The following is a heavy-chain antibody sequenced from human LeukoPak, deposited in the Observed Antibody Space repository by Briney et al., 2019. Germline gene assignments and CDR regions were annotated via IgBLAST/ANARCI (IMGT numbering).Heavy chain of an antibody. V-gene: IGHV1-69*05. J-gene: IGHJ6*03. CDR2: IIPIFGTA. D-gene: IGHD1-1*01. Sequence: GASVKVSCKASGGTFSSYAISWVRQAPGQGLEWMRGIIPIFGTANYAQKFQGRVTITTDESTSTAYMELSSLRSEDTAVYYCARTNSPFYYYYYMDVWGKGTTVTVSS. CDR1: GGTFSSYA. CDR3: ARTNSPFYYYYYMDV.